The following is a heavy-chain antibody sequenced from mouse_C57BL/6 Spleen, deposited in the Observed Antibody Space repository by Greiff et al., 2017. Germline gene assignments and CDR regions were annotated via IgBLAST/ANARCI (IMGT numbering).Heavy chain of an antibody. CDR3: ARYGNYLYYYAMDY. J-gene: IGHJ4*01. Sequence: VQLQQPGAELVRPGSSVKLSCKASGYTFTSYWMHWVKQRPIQGLEWIGNIDPSDSETHYNQKFKDKATLTVDKSSSTAYMQLSSLTSEDSAVYYCARYGNYLYYYAMDYWGQGTSVTVSS. CDR1: GYTFTSYW. V-gene: IGHV1-52*01. CDR2: IDPSDSET. D-gene: IGHD2-1*01.